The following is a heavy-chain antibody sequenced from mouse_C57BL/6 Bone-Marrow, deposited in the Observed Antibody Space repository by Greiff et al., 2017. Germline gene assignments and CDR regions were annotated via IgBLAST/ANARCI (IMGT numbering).Heavy chain of an antibody. CDR2: IYPRSGNT. CDR3: ARDGAPWFAY. Sequence: QVQLQQSGAELARPGASVKLSCKASGYTFTSYGISWVKQRTGQGLEWIGEIYPRSGNTYYNEKFKGKATLTADKSSSTAYMEHRGLTSDGSAVYFCARDGAPWFAYWGQGTLVTVAA. D-gene: IGHD3-1*01. CDR1: GYTFTSYG. J-gene: IGHJ3*01. V-gene: IGHV1-81*01.